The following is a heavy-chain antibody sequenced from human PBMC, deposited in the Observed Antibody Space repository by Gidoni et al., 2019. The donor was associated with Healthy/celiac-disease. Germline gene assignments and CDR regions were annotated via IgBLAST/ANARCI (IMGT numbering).Heavy chain of an antibody. V-gene: IGHV3-23*01. Sequence: EVQLLQSGGGLVQPGGSLRLSCAASGFTFTNLAMSWVRQAPGKGLEWVSVISSSGDNTYYPDSVQGRFTISRDNSKNTLYLQMNSLRAEDTAVYYCAKDRVAVSYFFDSWGQGTLVTVSS. CDR1: GFTFTNLA. D-gene: IGHD2-15*01. CDR2: ISSSGDNT. J-gene: IGHJ4*02. CDR3: AKDRVAVSYFFDS.